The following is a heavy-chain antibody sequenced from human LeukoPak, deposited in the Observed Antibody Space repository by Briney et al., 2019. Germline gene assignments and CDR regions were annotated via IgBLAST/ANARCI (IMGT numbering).Heavy chain of an antibody. CDR3: ARAAGWFDP. V-gene: IGHV3-11*01. J-gene: IGHJ5*02. CDR2: ISSSSNNI. CDR1: GDSIISDIFY. Sequence: LSLTCTVSGDSIISDIFYWAWVRQPPGKGLEWVSYISSSSNNIHYANSVRGRFTISRDNAKNSVYLQMNSLRAEDTAIYYCARAAGWFDPWGQGTLVTVSS.